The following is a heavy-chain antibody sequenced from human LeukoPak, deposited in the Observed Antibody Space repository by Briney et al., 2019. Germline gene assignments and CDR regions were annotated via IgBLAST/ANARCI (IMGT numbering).Heavy chain of an antibody. CDR3: AMGDSSSLDY. D-gene: IGHD6-13*01. Sequence: NPGGSLRLSCAASGFTFSDYYMSWIRQAPGKGLEWVSYISSSGSTIYYADSVKGRFTISRDNAKKSLYLQMNSLRAEDSALYYCAMGDSSSLDYWGQGTLVTVSS. CDR1: GFTFSDYY. V-gene: IGHV3-11*01. J-gene: IGHJ4*02. CDR2: ISSSGSTI.